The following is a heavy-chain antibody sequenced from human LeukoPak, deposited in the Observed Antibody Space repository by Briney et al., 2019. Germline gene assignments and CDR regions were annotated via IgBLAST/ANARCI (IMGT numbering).Heavy chain of an antibody. J-gene: IGHJ4*02. CDR1: GFTFSSYA. CDR2: IWYDGSNK. V-gene: IGHV3-33*08. Sequence: GGSLRFSCAASGFTFSSYAMHWVRQAPGKGLEWVAVIWYDGSNKFYADSVKGRFTISRDNSKNTLYLQMNSLRAEDTAVYYCARAYYYGSGSYYFYFDYWGRGTLVTVSS. CDR3: ARAYYYGSGSYYFYFDY. D-gene: IGHD3-10*01.